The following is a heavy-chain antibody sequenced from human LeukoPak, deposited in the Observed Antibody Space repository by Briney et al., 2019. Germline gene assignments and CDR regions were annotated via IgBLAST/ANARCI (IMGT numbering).Heavy chain of an antibody. D-gene: IGHD1-26*01. J-gene: IGHJ4*02. Sequence: SETLSLTCTVSGGSISSCYWSWIRQPAGKGLEWIGRIYTSGSTNYNPSLKSRVTMSVDTSKNQFSLKLSSVTAADTAVYYCASSTWYSGSYTDYWGQGTLVTVSS. V-gene: IGHV4-4*07. CDR3: ASSTWYSGSYTDY. CDR2: IYTSGST. CDR1: GGSISSCY.